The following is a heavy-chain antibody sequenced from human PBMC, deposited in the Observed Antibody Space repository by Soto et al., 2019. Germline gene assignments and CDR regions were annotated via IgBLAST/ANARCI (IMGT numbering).Heavy chain of an antibody. CDR3: ARPDNYFFYMDV. V-gene: IGHV4-59*08. CDR1: GGSISSHY. Sequence: LGNLSLTCNGSGGSISSHYRSWIRQSRGKGLEWIGYIYDTGSTSYSPSLKSRVYISVDTSNNQFSLRLRSVTAADTAVYYCARPDNYFFYMDVWGKGTTVTVAS. J-gene: IGHJ6*03. CDR2: IYDTGST.